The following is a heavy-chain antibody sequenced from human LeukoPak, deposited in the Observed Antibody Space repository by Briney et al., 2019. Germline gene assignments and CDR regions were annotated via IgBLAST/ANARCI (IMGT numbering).Heavy chain of an antibody. CDR1: GYSFISYW. CDR3: ARGGLSGWYYWFDP. Sequence: GDSLKISCKGSGYSFISYWIGWVRQMPGKGLEWMGIIYPGGSDTRYSPSFQGQVTTSADKSISTAYLQWSSLKASDTAIYYCARGGLSGWYYWFDPWGQGTLVTVSS. V-gene: IGHV5-51*01. J-gene: IGHJ5*02. D-gene: IGHD6-19*01. CDR2: IYPGGSDT.